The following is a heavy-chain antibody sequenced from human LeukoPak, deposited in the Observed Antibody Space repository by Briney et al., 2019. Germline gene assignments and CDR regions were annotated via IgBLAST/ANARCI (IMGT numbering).Heavy chain of an antibody. D-gene: IGHD3-22*01. CDR3: ARLVGSGYYHYGMDV. CDR2: IYYSGTT. V-gene: IGHV4-39*01. Sequence: SETLSLTCTVSGGSISSSSYYWGWIRQPPGKGLEWIGIIYYSGTTYYNSSLKSRVTISVDMSKNQFSLKLSSVTAADTAVYYCARLVGSGYYHYGMDVWDQGTTVTVSS. CDR1: GGSISSSSYY. J-gene: IGHJ6*02.